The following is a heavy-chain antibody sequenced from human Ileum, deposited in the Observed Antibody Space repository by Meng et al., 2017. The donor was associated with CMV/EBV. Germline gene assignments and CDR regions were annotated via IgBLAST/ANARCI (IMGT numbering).Heavy chain of an antibody. J-gene: IGHJ4*02. Sequence: VYDESFSNYYWSWIRQPPGKGLEWIGEINHSGGTNYNPSLKSRVAISIDTSNNQFSLNLGSVTTADTAVYYCARTGAAPATRNLDSWGQGTLVTVSS. V-gene: IGHV4-34*01. D-gene: IGHD2-15*01. CDR1: DESFSNYY. CDR2: INHSGGT. CDR3: ARTGAAPATRNLDS.